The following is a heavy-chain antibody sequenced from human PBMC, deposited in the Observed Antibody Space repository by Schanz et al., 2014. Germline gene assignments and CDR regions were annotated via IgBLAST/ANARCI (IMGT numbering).Heavy chain of an antibody. CDR1: GGTFSSYT. V-gene: IGHV1-69*02. Sequence: QLQLVQSGAEVKKPGSSVKVSCKLSGGTFSSYTISWVRQAPGQGLEWMGRIIPILGIANYAQNFQGRVTITADKSTSTAYMELTSLRSEDTAVYYCVRLDVHHYWGQGTLVTVSA. CDR3: VRLDVHHY. D-gene: IGHD3-16*01. J-gene: IGHJ4*02. CDR2: IIPILGIA.